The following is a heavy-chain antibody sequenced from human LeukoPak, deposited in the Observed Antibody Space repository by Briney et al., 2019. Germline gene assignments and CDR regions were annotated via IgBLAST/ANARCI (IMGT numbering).Heavy chain of an antibody. Sequence: SETLSLTCTVSGGSISSSSYYWGWIRQPPGKGLEWIGSIYYSGSTYYNPSLKSRVTMSVDTSKNQFSLKLSSVTAADTAVYYCGGRYYDSSGYEYYFDYWGQGTLVTVSS. CDR2: IYYSGST. D-gene: IGHD3-22*01. CDR3: GGRYYDSSGYEYYFDY. CDR1: GGSISSSSYY. V-gene: IGHV4-39*07. J-gene: IGHJ4*02.